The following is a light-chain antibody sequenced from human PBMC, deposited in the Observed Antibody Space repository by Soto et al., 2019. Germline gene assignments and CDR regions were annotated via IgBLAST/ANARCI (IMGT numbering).Light chain of an antibody. CDR1: QSVSDY. CDR3: QQRTNWLT. V-gene: IGKV3-11*01. J-gene: IGKJ4*01. CDR2: DTS. Sequence: EIVLTQSPGTLSLSPGERATLSCRASQSVSDYIAWYQQKPGQAPRLLIYDTSNRAAGVPARFSGSGSGTEFTLTISSLEPEDFAVYYCQQRTNWLTFGGGTKVEIK.